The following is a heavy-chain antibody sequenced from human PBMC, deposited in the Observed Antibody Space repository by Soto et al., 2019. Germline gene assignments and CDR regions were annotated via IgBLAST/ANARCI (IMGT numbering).Heavy chain of an antibody. V-gene: IGHV1-18*01. J-gene: IGHJ5*02. CDR3: ARKAAAGTGRNWFDP. CDR1: GYTFTSYG. CDR2: ISAYNGNT. Sequence: ASVKLSCKASGYTFTSYGISWVRQAPGQGLEWMGWISAYNGNTNYAQKLQGRVTMTTDTSTSIAYMELRSLRSDDTAVYYCARKAAAGTGRNWFDPWGQGTLVTVSS. D-gene: IGHD6-13*01.